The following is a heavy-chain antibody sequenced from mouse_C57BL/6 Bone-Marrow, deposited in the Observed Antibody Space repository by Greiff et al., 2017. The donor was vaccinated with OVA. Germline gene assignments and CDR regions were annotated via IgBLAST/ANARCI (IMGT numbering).Heavy chain of an antibody. CDR2: IYPGDGDT. CDR3: ARGGFDYYFDY. CDR1: GYAFSSSW. Sequence: VQLQQSGPELVKPGASVKISCKASGYAFSSSWMNWVKQRPGKGLEWIGRIYPGDGDTNYNGKFKGKATLTADKSSSTAYMQLSSLTSEDSAVYVCARGGFDYYFDYWGQGTTLTVSS. D-gene: IGHD2-4*01. J-gene: IGHJ2*01. V-gene: IGHV1-82*01.